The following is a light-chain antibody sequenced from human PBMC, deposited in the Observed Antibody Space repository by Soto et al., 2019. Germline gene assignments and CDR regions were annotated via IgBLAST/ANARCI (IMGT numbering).Light chain of an antibody. CDR3: LQDYNYPRT. V-gene: IGKV1-6*01. CDR1: QGIRNE. CDR2: AAS. J-gene: IGKJ1*01. Sequence: AIQMTQSPSSLSASVGDRVTITCRASQGIRNELGWYQQKPGKAPKLLIYAASSLQSGVPSRFSGSGSGTDFTLTISSLQPEDFASHYCLQDYNYPRTFGPGTKVEIK.